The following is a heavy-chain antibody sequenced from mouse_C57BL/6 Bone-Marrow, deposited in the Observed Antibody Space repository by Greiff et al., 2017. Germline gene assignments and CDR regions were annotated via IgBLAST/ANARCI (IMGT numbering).Heavy chain of an antibody. V-gene: IGHV7-3*01. D-gene: IGHD2-12*01. J-gene: IGHJ3*01. Sequence: EVMLVESGGGLVQPGGSLSLSCAASGFTFTDYYMSWVRQPPGKALEWLGFIRNKANGYTTEYSASVKGRFTISRDNSQCILYLQMNALRAEDSATYYCARYMMHDYSSWFAYWGQGTLGTVSA. CDR3: ARYMMHDYSSWFAY. CDR2: IRNKANGYTT. CDR1: GFTFTDYY.